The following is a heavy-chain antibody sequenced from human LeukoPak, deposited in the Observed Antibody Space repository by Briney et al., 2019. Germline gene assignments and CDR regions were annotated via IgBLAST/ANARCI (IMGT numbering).Heavy chain of an antibody. Sequence: GGSLRLSCAASGFTFSSYTMNWVRQAPGKGLEWVSYISSDSGAIYYADSVKGRFTISRGNAQKSLYLQMNSLRAEDTAVYYCARELAYWGQGALVTVSS. CDR1: GFTFSSYT. CDR2: ISSDSGAI. J-gene: IGHJ4*02. V-gene: IGHV3-48*01. CDR3: ARELAY.